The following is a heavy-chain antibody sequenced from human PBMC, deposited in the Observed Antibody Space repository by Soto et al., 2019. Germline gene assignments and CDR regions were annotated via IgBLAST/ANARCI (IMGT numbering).Heavy chain of an antibody. CDR1: GFTFSSYA. V-gene: IGHV3-23*01. CDR3: ATQPPGIAAAGTLIDY. Sequence: GGSLRLSCAASGFTFSSYAMSWVRQAPGKGLEWVSAISGSGGSTYYADSVKGRFTISRDNSKNTLYLQMNSLRAEDTAVYYCATQPPGIAAAGTLIDYWGQGTLVTVSS. CDR2: ISGSGGST. J-gene: IGHJ4*02. D-gene: IGHD6-13*01.